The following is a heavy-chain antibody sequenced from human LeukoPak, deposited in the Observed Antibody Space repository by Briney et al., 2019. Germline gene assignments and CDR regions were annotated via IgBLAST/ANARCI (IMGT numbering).Heavy chain of an antibody. CDR3: AREGDCSSTSCFFDH. CDR2: IYHSGST. V-gene: IGHV4-38-2*02. J-gene: IGHJ4*02. D-gene: IGHD2-2*01. CDR1: GYSITSGYY. Sequence: SETLSLTCTISGYSITSGYYWGWIRQPPGKGLEWIGSIYHSGSTFYNPSLKSRVTVSVDMSNNQFSLKLSSLTAADTAVYYCAREGDCSSTSCFFDHWGQGALVTVSS.